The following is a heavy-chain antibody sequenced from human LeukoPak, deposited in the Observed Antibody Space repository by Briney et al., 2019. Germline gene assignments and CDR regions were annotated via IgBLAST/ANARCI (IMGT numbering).Heavy chain of an antibody. CDR2: INSKSDTI. V-gene: IGHV3-48*04. Sequence: PGGSLRLSCVASGFTFSRYSMNWVRQAPGKGLEWVSYINSKSDTIYYADSVKGRFTISRDNAKSSLFLQMNSLRAEDTAVYYCAVFRAGWSFDYWGQGTLVTVSS. CDR3: AVFRAGWSFDY. J-gene: IGHJ4*02. CDR1: GFTFSRYS. D-gene: IGHD6-19*01.